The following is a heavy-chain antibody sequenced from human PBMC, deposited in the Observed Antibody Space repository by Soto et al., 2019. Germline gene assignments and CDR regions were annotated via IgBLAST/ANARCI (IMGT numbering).Heavy chain of an antibody. V-gene: IGHV1-2*04. J-gene: IGHJ4*02. Sequence: ASVMVSCKASGYTFTGYYMHWVRQAPGQGLEWMGWINPNSGGTNYAQKFQGWVTMTRDTSISTAYMELSRLRSDDTAVYYCARSIFEQLVLHFDYWGQGTLVTVSS. CDR2: INPNSGGT. D-gene: IGHD6-13*01. CDR3: ARSIFEQLVLHFDY. CDR1: GYTFTGYY.